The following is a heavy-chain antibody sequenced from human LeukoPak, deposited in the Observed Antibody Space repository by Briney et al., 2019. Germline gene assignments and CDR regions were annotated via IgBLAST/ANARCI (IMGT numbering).Heavy chain of an antibody. Sequence: GGSLRLSCAASGFTVNSNDMSWVRQAPGKGLEWVSVIYSGGSTYYADSVKGRFTISRDNSKNTLYLQMNSLRAEDTAVYYCARGGYYDSSGGDGAFDIWGQGTMVTVSS. CDR3: ARGGYYDSSGGDGAFDI. CDR2: IYSGGST. V-gene: IGHV3-66*01. J-gene: IGHJ3*02. CDR1: GFTVNSND. D-gene: IGHD3-22*01.